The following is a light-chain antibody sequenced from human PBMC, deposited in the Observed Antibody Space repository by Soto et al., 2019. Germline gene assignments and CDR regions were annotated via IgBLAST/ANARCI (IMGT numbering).Light chain of an antibody. CDR2: EGS. Sequence: QSALTQPASVSGSPGQSITISCTGTSSDVGSYNLVSWYQQHPGKAPKLMIYEGSKRPSGVSNRFSGSKSGNTASLTISGLQAEDDADYYCCSYAGSSTVVFGAGTTLTVL. V-gene: IGLV2-23*01. CDR1: SSDVGSYNL. CDR3: CSYAGSSTVV. J-gene: IGLJ2*01.